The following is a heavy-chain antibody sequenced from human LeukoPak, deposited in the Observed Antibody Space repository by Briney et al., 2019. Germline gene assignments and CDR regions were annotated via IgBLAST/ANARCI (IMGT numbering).Heavy chain of an antibody. CDR1: GGSISSGGYY. J-gene: IGHJ4*02. D-gene: IGHD3-22*01. CDR2: IYYSGST. V-gene: IGHV4-31*03. CDR3: ARGDDSGYYDYFDY. Sequence: SETLSLTCTVSGGSISSGGYYWSWIRQHPGKGLEWIGYIYYSGSTYYNPSLKSRVTISVDTSKNQFSLKLSSVTAADTAVYYCARGDDSGYYDYFDYWGQGALVTVSS.